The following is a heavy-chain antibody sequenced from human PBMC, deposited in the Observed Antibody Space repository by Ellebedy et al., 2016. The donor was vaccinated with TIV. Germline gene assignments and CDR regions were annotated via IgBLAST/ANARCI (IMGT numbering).Heavy chain of an antibody. CDR2: INAGNGNT. J-gene: IGHJ6*02. D-gene: IGHD3-3*01. V-gene: IGHV1-3*01. CDR3: ARDRLRFFSMDV. CDR1: GYTFTSYT. Sequence: ASVKVSCKASGYTFTSYTMHWVRQAPGQRLEWMGWINAGNGNTKYSQKFQGRVTINRDTSANTAYMELINLRSEDTAVYFCARDRLRFFSMDVWGQGTTVTVSS.